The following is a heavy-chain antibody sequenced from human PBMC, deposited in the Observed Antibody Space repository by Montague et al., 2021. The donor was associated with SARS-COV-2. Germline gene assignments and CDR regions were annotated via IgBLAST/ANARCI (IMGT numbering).Heavy chain of an antibody. Sequence: SLRLSCAASGFTFSSYAMHWVRQAPGKGLEWVAVISYDGTNKYHADSVKGRFTISRDNSKNTLYLQMNSLRAEDTAVYYCARDEDQVASNYYFDYWGQGTLVTVSS. CDR2: ISYDGTNK. V-gene: IGHV3-30*04. D-gene: IGHD2-15*01. J-gene: IGHJ4*02. CDR1: GFTFSSYA. CDR3: ARDEDQVASNYYFDY.